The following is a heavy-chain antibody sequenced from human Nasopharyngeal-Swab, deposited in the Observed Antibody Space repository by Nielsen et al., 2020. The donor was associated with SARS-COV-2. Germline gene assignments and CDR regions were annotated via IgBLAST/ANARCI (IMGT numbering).Heavy chain of an antibody. CDR2: ISYDGSNK. D-gene: IGHD1-26*01. Sequence: GGSLRLSCAASGFTFSTYWMNWVRQAPGKGLEWVAVISYDGSNKYYADSVKGRFTISRDNSKNTLYLQMNSLRAEDTAVYYCARPSSGSYQSYFDYWGQGTLVTVSS. CDR1: GFTFSTYW. V-gene: IGHV3-30-3*01. J-gene: IGHJ4*02. CDR3: ARPSSGSYQSYFDY.